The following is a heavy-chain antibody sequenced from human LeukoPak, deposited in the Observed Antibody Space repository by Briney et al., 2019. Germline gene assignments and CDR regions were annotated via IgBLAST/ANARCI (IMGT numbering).Heavy chain of an antibody. V-gene: IGHV4-34*01. D-gene: IGHD3/OR15-3a*01. J-gene: IGHJ6*02. CDR2: INHGGST. CDR3: ARRGLGYYYYYGMDV. Sequence: PSETLSLTCAVYGGSFSGYYWSWIRQPPGKGLEWIGEINHGGSTNYNPSLKSRVTISVDTSKNQFSLKLSSVTAADTAVYYCARRGLGYYYYYGMDVWGQGTTVTVSS. CDR1: GGSFSGYY.